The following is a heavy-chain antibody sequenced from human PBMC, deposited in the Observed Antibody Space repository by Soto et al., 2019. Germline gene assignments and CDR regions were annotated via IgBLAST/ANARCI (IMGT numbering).Heavy chain of an antibody. V-gene: IGHV3-53*01. J-gene: IGHJ6*02. CDR3: ARDGGSYHFYYYYGMDV. D-gene: IGHD1-26*01. CDR1: WFTVSSNY. CDR2: IYIGVST. Sequence: LRLSCSASWFTVSSNYMSWVLQSPGKVLEWVSVIYIGVSTYYADSVKGRFTISRDNSKNTLYLQMNSLRAEDTAVYYCARDGGSYHFYYYYGMDVWGQGTTVTVS.